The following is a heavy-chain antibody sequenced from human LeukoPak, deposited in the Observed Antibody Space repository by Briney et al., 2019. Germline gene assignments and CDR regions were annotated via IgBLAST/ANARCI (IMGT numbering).Heavy chain of an antibody. V-gene: IGHV3-48*01. Sequence: GGSLRLSCGASGVTFSSYSMNWVRQAPGKGLEWVSYISSSGSTKYYADSVKGRFTISRDNARNSLYLQMNSLRAEDTAVYFCARGGLSIMGYWGQGTLVTVSS. D-gene: IGHD2/OR15-2a*01. J-gene: IGHJ4*02. CDR2: ISSSGSTK. CDR3: ARGGLSIMGY. CDR1: GVTFSSYS.